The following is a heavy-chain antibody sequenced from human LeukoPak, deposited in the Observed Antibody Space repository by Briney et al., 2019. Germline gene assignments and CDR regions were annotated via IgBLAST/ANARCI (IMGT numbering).Heavy chain of an antibody. J-gene: IGHJ4*02. Sequence: KPGESLKISCQGSGSSFTSYWIGWVRQLPGKGLEWMGIIYPGDSDTRYSPSFQGQVTISADKSVSTAYLQWSSLKASDTAMYYCVRLYDSSGYYYRYYFDYWGQGTLVTVSS. CDR1: GSSFTSYW. V-gene: IGHV5-51*01. CDR3: VRLYDSSGYYYRYYFDY. CDR2: IYPGDSDT. D-gene: IGHD3-22*01.